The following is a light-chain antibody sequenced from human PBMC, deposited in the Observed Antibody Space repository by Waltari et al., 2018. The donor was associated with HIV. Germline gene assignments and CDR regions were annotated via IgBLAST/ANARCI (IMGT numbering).Light chain of an antibody. CDR1: TGAITSGHY. V-gene: IGLV7-46*01. J-gene: IGLJ2*01. CDR3: LLCYSGVRV. CDR2: NIN. Sequence: QAVVTQEPSLTVSPGGTVTLPCGSSTGAITSGHYPYWLQRKPGQSPTTQFYNINTKPSRTPARFSGSLRGGKAALTLSGAQSEDEAEYYCLLCYSGVRVFGGGTKLTVL.